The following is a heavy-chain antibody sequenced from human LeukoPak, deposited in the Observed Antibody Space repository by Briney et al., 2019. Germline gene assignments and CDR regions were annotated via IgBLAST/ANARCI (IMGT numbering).Heavy chain of an antibody. CDR1: GFTFSNYA. J-gene: IGHJ6*02. CDR3: ASCSYYYYGMDV. D-gene: IGHD2-15*01. CDR2: ISYDGSNK. Sequence: GGSLRLSCAASGFTFSNYAIHWVRQAPGKGLEWVAFISYDGSNKHYADSVKGRFTISRDNSKNTLYLQMNSLRPEDTAVYYCASCSYYYYGMDVWGQGTTVTVSS. V-gene: IGHV3-30-3*01.